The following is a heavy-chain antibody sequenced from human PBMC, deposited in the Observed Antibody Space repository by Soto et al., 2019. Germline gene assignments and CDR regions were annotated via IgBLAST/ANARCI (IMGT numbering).Heavy chain of an antibody. V-gene: IGHV3-21*01. D-gene: IGHD6-13*01. Sequence: GGSLRLSCAASGFTFSSYSMNWVRQAPGKGLEWVSSISSSSSYIYYADSVKGRFTISRDNAKNSLHLQMNSLRAEDTALYYCARDVREGLAAAGPFYYAMDVWGQGTTVTVSS. CDR3: ARDVREGLAAAGPFYYAMDV. J-gene: IGHJ6*02. CDR2: ISSSSSYI. CDR1: GFTFSSYS.